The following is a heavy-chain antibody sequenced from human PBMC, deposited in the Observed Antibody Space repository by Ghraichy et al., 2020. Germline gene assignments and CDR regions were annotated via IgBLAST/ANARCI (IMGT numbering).Heavy chain of an antibody. CDR3: ARGGRITIFGVVITNSCFDY. Sequence: GESLRLSCAASGFTFSSYWMSWVRQAPGKGLEWVANIKQDGSEKYYVDSVKGRFTISRDNAKNSLYLQMNSLRAEDTAVYYCARGGRITIFGVVITNSCFDYWGQGTLVTVSS. CDR1: GFTFSSYW. V-gene: IGHV3-7*04. J-gene: IGHJ4*02. D-gene: IGHD3-3*01. CDR2: IKQDGSEK.